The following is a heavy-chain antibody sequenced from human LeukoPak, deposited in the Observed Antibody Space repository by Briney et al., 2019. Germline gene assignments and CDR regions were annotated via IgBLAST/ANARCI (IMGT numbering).Heavy chain of an antibody. D-gene: IGHD6-13*01. V-gene: IGHV4-61*02. J-gene: IGHJ4*02. CDR1: GGSIGSGSYY. Sequence: SETLSLTCTVSGGSIGSGSYYRSWIRQPAGKGLEWIGRIYTSGSTNYNPSLKSRVTISVDTSKNQFSLKLTSVTAADTAVYYCAASHSSSWPFDYWGQGTLVTVSS. CDR3: AASHSSSWPFDY. CDR2: IYTSGST.